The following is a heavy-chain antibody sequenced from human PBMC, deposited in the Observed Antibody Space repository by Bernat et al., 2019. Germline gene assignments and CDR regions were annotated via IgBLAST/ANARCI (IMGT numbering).Heavy chain of an antibody. CDR3: AREGLRYFDLWGAFDI. V-gene: IGHV3-33*01. CDR2: IWYDGSNK. Sequence: QVQLVESGGGVVQPGRSLRLSCAASGFTFSSYGMHWVRQAPGKGLEWVAVIWYDGSNKYYADSVKGRFTISRDNSKNTLYLQMNSLRAEDTAVYYCAREGLRYFDLWGAFDIWGQGTTVAVSS. D-gene: IGHD3-9*01. J-gene: IGHJ3*02. CDR1: GFTFSSYG.